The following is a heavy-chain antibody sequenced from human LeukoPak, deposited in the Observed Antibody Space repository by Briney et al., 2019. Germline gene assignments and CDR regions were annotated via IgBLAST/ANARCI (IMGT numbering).Heavy chain of an antibody. Sequence: SETLSLTCTVSGGSIISSDYHWGWVRQPPGKGLEWIGTISYSGNTDYNPSLRSRVTISVDTSNNQFSLKLSSVTAADTAVYYCARGHAAVTAIYYYYYGMDVWGQGTTVTVSS. CDR2: ISYSGNT. J-gene: IGHJ6*02. CDR1: GGSIISSDYH. CDR3: ARGHAAVTAIYYYYYGMDV. D-gene: IGHD1-14*01. V-gene: IGHV4-39*07.